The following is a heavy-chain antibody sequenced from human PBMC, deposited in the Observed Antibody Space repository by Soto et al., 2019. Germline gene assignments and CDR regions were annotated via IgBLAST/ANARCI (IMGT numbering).Heavy chain of an antibody. CDR3: ARGAIVGATAFGFDP. V-gene: IGHV3-33*01. CDR1: GFTFSSYG. CDR2: IWYDGSNK. J-gene: IGHJ5*02. Sequence: GGSLRLSCAASGFTFSSYGMHWVRQAPGKGLEWVAVIWYDGSNKYYADSVKGRFTISRDNSKNTLYLQMNSLRAEDTAVYYCARGAIVGATAFGFDPWGQGTLVTVSS. D-gene: IGHD1-26*01.